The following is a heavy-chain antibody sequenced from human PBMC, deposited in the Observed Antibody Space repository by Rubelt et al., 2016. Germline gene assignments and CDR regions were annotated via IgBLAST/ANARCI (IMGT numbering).Heavy chain of an antibody. CDR1: EFLISNFW. CDR3: AKDRSASGRGGLDY. V-gene: IGHV3-7*01. CDR2: VKQDGSEK. Sequence: EVQLVESGGGLVQPGGSVRLSCAASEFLISNFWMSWVLQAPGKGLEWVASVKQDGSEKNYVDSVKGRFTISRDNSKNTLYLQMNSLRAEDTTMYYCAKDRSASGRGGLDYWGQGTLVTVSS. D-gene: IGHD2-8*02. J-gene: IGHJ4*02.